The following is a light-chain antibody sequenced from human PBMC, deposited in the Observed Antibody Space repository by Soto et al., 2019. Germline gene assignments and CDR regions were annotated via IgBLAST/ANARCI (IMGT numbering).Light chain of an antibody. V-gene: IGKV1-8*01. CDR2: DAS. Sequence: AIRMTQSPSSCSASTGDRVSITCRATQDIGTYLAWYQQIPGKAPKLLIYDASTLQTGVPSRFSGSGSGTDFTLTISYLQSEDFGTYYCQQFYNYPRTFGQGTKVDIK. J-gene: IGKJ1*01. CDR3: QQFYNYPRT. CDR1: QDIGTY.